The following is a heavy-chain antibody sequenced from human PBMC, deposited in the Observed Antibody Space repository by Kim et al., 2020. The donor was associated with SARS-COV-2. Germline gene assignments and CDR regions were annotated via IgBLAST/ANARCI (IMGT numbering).Heavy chain of an antibody. CDR1: GGSISIGCDY. V-gene: IGHV4-31*03. Sequence: SETLSLTCTVSGGSISIGCDYWSWIRQHPGKGLEWIGYTYFSGSTYCNPSLKSRVTITVDTSKNQFSLKLRSVTAADTAVYYCARNIGITMIVVVTGWFDPWGQGTLVTVSS. CDR2: TYFSGST. J-gene: IGHJ5*02. CDR3: ARNIGITMIVVVTGWFDP. D-gene: IGHD3-22*01.